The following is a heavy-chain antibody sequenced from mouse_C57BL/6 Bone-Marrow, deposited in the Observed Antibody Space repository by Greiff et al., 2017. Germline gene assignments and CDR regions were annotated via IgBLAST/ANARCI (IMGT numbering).Heavy chain of an antibody. CDR3: TRVDTTLVVPFDY. CDR1: GFTFSSYA. J-gene: IGHJ2*01. Sequence: EVMLVESGAGLVKPGGSLKLSCAASGFTFSSYAMSWVRQTPEKRLEWVAYISSGGDYIYYAATVKGRFTISRDNARNTLYLQMSSLKSEDTAMYYCTRVDTTLVVPFDYWGQGTTLTVSS. CDR2: ISSGGDYI. V-gene: IGHV5-9-1*02. D-gene: IGHD1-1*01.